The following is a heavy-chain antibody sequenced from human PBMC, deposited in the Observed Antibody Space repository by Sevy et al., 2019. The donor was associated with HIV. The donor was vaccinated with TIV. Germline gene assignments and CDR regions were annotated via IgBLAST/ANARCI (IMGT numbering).Heavy chain of an antibody. CDR2: FDPEDGET. J-gene: IGHJ4*02. CDR1: GYTLTELS. CDR3: ATDRGADSSSWYLFDY. D-gene: IGHD6-13*01. V-gene: IGHV1-24*01. Sequence: ASVKVSCKVSGYTLTELSMHWVRQAPGKGLEWMGGFDPEDGETIYAQKFQGRVTMTEDTSTDTAYMELSSLRSEDTAVYYCATDRGADSSSWYLFDYWGQGTLVTVSS.